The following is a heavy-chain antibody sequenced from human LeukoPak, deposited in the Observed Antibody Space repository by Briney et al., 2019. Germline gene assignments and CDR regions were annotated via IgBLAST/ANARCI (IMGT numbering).Heavy chain of an antibody. CDR2: INPNSGGT. D-gene: IGHD5-24*01. Sequence: ASVKVSCKASGYTFTGYYIHWVRQAPGQGLEWMGWINPNSGGTDYAQKFQGRATMTRDTSINTAYMELSILKSDDSAVYYCARVLPDGFFPLEYWGQGTLVTVSS. J-gene: IGHJ4*02. CDR1: GYTFTGYY. V-gene: IGHV1-2*02. CDR3: ARVLPDGFFPLEY.